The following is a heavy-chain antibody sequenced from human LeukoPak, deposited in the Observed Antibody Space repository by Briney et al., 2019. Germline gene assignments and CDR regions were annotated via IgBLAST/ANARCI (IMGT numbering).Heavy chain of an antibody. D-gene: IGHD3-16*01. CDR1: GGSISSTSYY. V-gene: IGHV4-39*07. CDR3: ARWGDTWYYFDY. J-gene: IGHJ4*02. CDR2: IYYSGST. Sequence: SETLSLTCTVSGGSISSTSYYWGWIRQPPGKGLEWIGNIYYSGSTYYNPSLKSRVTISVDTSKNQFSLKLSSVTAADTAVYYCARWGDTWYYFDYWGQGTLVTVSS.